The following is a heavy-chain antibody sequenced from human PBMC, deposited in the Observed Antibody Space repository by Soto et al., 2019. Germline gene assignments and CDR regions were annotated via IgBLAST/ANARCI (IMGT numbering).Heavy chain of an antibody. Sequence: PSETLSPTWPFSGWSLSSGSYYLSWNRQPPGKGLEWIGYIYYSGSTNYNPSLKSRVTISVDTSKNQFSLKLSSVTAADTAVYYCARVLRGSEGLRFDYWGQGTLVTVSS. CDR1: GWSLSSGSYY. CDR2: IYYSGST. CDR3: ARVLRGSEGLRFDY. D-gene: IGHD3-16*01. J-gene: IGHJ4*02. V-gene: IGHV4-61*01.